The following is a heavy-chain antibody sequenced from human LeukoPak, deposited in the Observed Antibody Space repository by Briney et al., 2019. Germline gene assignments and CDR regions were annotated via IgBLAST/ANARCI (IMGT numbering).Heavy chain of an antibody. CDR1: GFTFSSYG. CDR3: ARVSFSIVVVPAAPSGRFDP. V-gene: IGHV3-30*03. CDR2: ISYDGSNK. D-gene: IGHD2-2*01. Sequence: GRSLRLSCAASGFTFSSYGMHWVRQAPGKGLEWVAVISYDGSNKYYADSVKGRFTISRDNSKNTLYLQMNSLRSDDTAVYYCARVSFSIVVVPAAPSGRFDPWGQGTLVTVSS. J-gene: IGHJ5*02.